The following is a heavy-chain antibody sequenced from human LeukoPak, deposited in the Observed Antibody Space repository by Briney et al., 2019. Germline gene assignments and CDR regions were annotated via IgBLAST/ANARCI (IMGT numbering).Heavy chain of an antibody. CDR1: GFTFSSYA. Sequence: GRSLRLSCAASGFTFSSYAMHWVRQAPGKGLEWVAVISYDGSNKYYADSVKGRFTISRDNSKNTLYLQMNSLRAEDTAVYYCARGREVRGVIKAKNYGMDVWGQGTTVTVSS. D-gene: IGHD3-10*01. V-gene: IGHV3-30-3*01. CDR2: ISYDGSNK. J-gene: IGHJ6*02. CDR3: ARGREVRGVIKAKNYGMDV.